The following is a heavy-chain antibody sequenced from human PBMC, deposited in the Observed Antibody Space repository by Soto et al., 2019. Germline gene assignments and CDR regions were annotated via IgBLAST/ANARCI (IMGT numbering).Heavy chain of an antibody. CDR3: ARQGLVAARVFDY. Sequence: GESLKISCKGSGYSFTSYWIGWVRQMPGKGLEWMGIIYPGDSDTRYSPSFQGQVTISADKSISTAYLQWSSLKASDTAMHYCARQGLVAARVFDYWGQGTLVTVSS. CDR1: GYSFTSYW. V-gene: IGHV5-51*01. J-gene: IGHJ4*02. D-gene: IGHD2-15*01. CDR2: IYPGDSDT.